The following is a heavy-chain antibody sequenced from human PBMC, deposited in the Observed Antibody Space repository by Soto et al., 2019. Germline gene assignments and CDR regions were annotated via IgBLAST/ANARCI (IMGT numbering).Heavy chain of an antibody. CDR3: AKGGWYTSSSLSDC. J-gene: IGHJ4*02. CDR1: GFTLSGVD. CDR2: MSYDGRNQ. D-gene: IGHD6-6*01. V-gene: IGHV3-30*18. Sequence: QVQLVESGGGVVQPGTSLRLSCSASGFTLSGVDMHWVRQAPGKGLAWVAVMSYDGRNQYYADSVKGRFTVSRDSSKSTLYLQMNSLRTEDAAVYYCAKGGWYTSSSLSDCCGQGTLVTVSS.